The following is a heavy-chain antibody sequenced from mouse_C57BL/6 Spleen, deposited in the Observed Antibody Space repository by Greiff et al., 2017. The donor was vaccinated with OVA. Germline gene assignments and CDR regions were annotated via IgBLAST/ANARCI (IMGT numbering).Heavy chain of an antibody. CDR3: TPSRYYGSSPVIAY. CDR2: LDPENGDT. D-gene: IGHD1-1*01. V-gene: IGHV14-4*01. CDR1: GFTLKDDY. Sequence: EVQLQQSGAELVRPGASVKLSCTASGFTLKDDYMHWVKQRPEQGLAWIGWLDPENGDTEYASKFQGKATITADTSSNTAYLQLSSLTSEDTAVYYCTPSRYYGSSPVIAYWGQGTLVTVSA. J-gene: IGHJ3*01.